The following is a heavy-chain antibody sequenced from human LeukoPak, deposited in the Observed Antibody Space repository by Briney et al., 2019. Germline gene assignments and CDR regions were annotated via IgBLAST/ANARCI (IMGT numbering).Heavy chain of an antibody. CDR2: IYYSGSS. V-gene: IGHV4-59*12. D-gene: IGHD5-18*01. CDR3: ARTLRGYSYGLVFDY. CDR1: GGSITGYY. Sequence: SETLSLTCTVSGGSITGYYWTWIRQPPGKGLEWIGYIYYSGSSNYNPSLKSRVTISIHTSKNQFSLKLSSVTAADTAVYYCARTLRGYSYGLVFDYWGQGTLVTVSS. J-gene: IGHJ4*02.